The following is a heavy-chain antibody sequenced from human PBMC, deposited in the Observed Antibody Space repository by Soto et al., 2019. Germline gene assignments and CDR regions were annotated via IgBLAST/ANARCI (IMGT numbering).Heavy chain of an antibody. D-gene: IGHD3-22*01. J-gene: IGHJ5*02. CDR2: IYHSGST. CDR3: ARDPSYYYDSSGYSSSNWFDP. CDR1: GGSISSSNW. V-gene: IGHV4-4*02. Sequence: SETLSLTCAVSGGSISSSNWWSWVRQPPGKGLEWIGEIYHSGSTNYNPSLKSRVTISVDKSKNQFSLKLSSVTAADTAVYYCARDPSYYYDSSGYSSSNWFDPWGQGTLVTVSS.